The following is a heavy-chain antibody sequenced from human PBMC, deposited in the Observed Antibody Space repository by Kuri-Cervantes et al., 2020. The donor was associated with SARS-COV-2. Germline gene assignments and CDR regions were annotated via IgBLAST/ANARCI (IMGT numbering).Heavy chain of an antibody. J-gene: IGHJ4*02. CDR3: AKELLDFWSGSFDY. CDR1: GFTFSSYG. V-gene: IGHV3-30*02. Sequence: GSLRLSCAASGFTFSSYGMHWVRQAPGKGLEWVAFIRYDGSNKYYADSVKGRFTISRDNSKNTLYLQMNSLRAEDTAVYYCAKELLDFWSGSFDYWGQGTLVTVSS. D-gene: IGHD3-3*01. CDR2: IRYDGSNK.